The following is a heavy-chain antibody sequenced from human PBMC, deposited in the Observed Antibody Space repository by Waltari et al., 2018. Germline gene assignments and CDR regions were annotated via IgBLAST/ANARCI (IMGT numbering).Heavy chain of an antibody. CDR1: GYTFTSYA. V-gene: IGHV7-4-1*02. CDR2: INTNTGNP. Sequence: QVQLVQSGSELKKPGASVMVSCKASGYTFTSYAMNWVRQAPGQRLEWLGWINTNTGNPTYAQGFTGRFDVSLDTSVSTAYLQISSLKAEDTAVYYCARGQELRFLEWLLPEYFDLWGRGTLVTVSS. CDR3: ARGQELRFLEWLLPEYFDL. D-gene: IGHD3-3*01. J-gene: IGHJ2*01.